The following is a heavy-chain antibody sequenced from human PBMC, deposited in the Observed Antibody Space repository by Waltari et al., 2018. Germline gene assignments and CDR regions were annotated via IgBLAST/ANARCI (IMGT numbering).Heavy chain of an antibody. J-gene: IGHJ4*02. D-gene: IGHD6-19*01. V-gene: IGHV3-7*01. CDR1: GFSFSSRY. CDR3: ARAPKRTSSEVDY. Sequence: DVLLVESGGDLVQPGGSLRLSCAASGFSFSSRYMSWFRQAPGKGLEWVANMNQDGSEKNYVDSVKGRFTISRDNAKNSLSLQMNSLRVEDTAVYYCARAPKRTSSEVDYWGQGTLVTVSS. CDR2: MNQDGSEK.